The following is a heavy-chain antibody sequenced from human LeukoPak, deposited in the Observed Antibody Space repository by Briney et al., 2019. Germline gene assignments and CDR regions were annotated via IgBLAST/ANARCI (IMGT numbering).Heavy chain of an antibody. CDR3: ARVELMDEFDY. CDR2: IYYSGST. D-gene: IGHD1-7*01. V-gene: IGHV4-30-4*01. CDR1: GGSISSGDYY. Sequence: SQTLSLTCTVSGGSISSGDYYWSWIRQPPGKGLEWIGYIYYSGSTYYNPSLKSRVTISVDTSKNQFSLRLSSVTAADTAVYYCARVELMDEFDYWGQGTLVTVSS. J-gene: IGHJ4*02.